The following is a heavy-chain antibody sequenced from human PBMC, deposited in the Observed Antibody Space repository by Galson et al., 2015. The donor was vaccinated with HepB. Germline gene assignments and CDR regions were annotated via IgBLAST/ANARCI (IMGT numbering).Heavy chain of an antibody. CDR2: IVSGGTK. CDR1: GLTVSSYY. D-gene: IGHD3-10*01. J-gene: IGHJ3*02. Sequence: SLRLSCAASGLTVSSYYMNWVRQAPGKGLEWVSVIVSGGTKYYAGSARDRFAISRDNFKNTVYLQLNTLGAEDTAIYYCARGLPETGHAFDIWGQGTMVTVSS. V-gene: IGHV3-53*01. CDR3: ARGLPETGHAFDI.